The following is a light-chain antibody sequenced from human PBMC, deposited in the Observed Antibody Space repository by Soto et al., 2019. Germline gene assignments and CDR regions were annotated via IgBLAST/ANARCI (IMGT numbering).Light chain of an antibody. CDR2: GAS. V-gene: IGKV1D-12*01. CDR1: QDISTL. Sequence: DIQMTQSPSSVSASIGDTVTITCRASQDISTLLAWYQQKPGKAPKLLIYGASTLESGVPSRFSGRRSGTDFTLTISSLQAEDFAPYFFQQADSFPLPFGGGTKVEIK. CDR3: QQADSFPLP. J-gene: IGKJ4*01.